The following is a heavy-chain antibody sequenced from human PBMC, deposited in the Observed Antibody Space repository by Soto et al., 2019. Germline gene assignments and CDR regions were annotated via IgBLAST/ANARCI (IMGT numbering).Heavy chain of an antibody. Sequence: GGSLRLSCAASGFTVSINYMTWIRQASGRGLEWVSVIHIGGTTHYADSVKGRFTISRDNSKNTVFLQMNSLRAEDTAVYFCARDLARSGAFDIWGQGTMVTVSS. V-gene: IGHV3-66*01. CDR1: GFTVSINY. J-gene: IGHJ3*02. CDR3: ARDLARSGAFDI. D-gene: IGHD6-6*01. CDR2: IHIGGTT.